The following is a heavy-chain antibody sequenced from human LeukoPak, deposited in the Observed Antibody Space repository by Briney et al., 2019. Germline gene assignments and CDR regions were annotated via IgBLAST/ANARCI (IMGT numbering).Heavy chain of an antibody. V-gene: IGHV4-31*03. D-gene: IGHD3-22*01. Sequence: SQTLSLTCTVSGASFNSDDQYWNWNPDSPGKGLEWIGSIHPSGMLYNNPSLESRVTMSRDTSKNQFSLNLNSVTAADTAVYFCSRGLDSRKLGYWGQGILVTVSS. CDR2: IHPSGML. J-gene: IGHJ4*02. CDR1: GASFNSDDQY. CDR3: SRGLDSRKLGY.